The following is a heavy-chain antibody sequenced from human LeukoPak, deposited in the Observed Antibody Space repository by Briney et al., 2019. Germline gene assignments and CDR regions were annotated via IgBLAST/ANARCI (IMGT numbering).Heavy chain of an antibody. Sequence: PGGSLRLSCAASGFTFSDYYMSWIRQAPGKGLEWVSYISSSGSTIYYADSVKGRFTISRDNAKNSLYLQMNSLRAEDTAVYYCARDADSSGWYPRPFDYWGQGTLVTVSS. V-gene: IGHV3-11*01. CDR1: GFTFSDYY. J-gene: IGHJ4*02. D-gene: IGHD6-19*01. CDR3: ARDADSSGWYPRPFDY. CDR2: ISSSGSTI.